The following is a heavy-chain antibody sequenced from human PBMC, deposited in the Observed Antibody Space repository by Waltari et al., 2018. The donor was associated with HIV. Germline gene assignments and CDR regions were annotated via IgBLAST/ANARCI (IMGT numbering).Heavy chain of an antibody. CDR2: IIPILGIA. Sequence: QVQLVQSGAEVKKPGSSVKVSCKASGGTFSSYAISWVRQAPGQGLEWMGRIIPILGIANYAQKFQGRVTITADKSTSTAYMELSSLRSEDTAVYYCARETLASDDSSGYYTGSFDYWGQGTLVTVSS. D-gene: IGHD3-22*01. CDR3: ARETLASDDSSGYYTGSFDY. J-gene: IGHJ4*02. CDR1: GGTFSSYA. V-gene: IGHV1-69*04.